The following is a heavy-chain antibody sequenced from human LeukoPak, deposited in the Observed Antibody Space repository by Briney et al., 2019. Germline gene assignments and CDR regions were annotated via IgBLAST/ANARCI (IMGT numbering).Heavy chain of an antibody. Sequence: PSETLSLTCTVSGVSVSSGSYYWSWIRQPPGKGLEWIGYIYYSGSTNYNPSLKSRVTISVDTSKNQFSLKLSSVTDADTAVYYCARVTNVLRFLEWLPAVYYFDYWGQGTLVTVSS. CDR2: IYYSGST. D-gene: IGHD3-3*01. CDR3: ARVTNVLRFLEWLPAVYYFDY. CDR1: GVSVSSGSYY. V-gene: IGHV4-61*01. J-gene: IGHJ4*02.